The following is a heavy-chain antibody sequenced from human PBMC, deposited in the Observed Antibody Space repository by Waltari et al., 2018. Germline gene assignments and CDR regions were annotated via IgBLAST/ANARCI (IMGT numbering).Heavy chain of an antibody. CDR3: ARIRSGSGSYYYGMDV. J-gene: IGHJ6*02. CDR1: GGSISSYY. Sequence: QVQLQESGPGLVKPSETLSLTCTVSGGSISSYYWSWIRQPPGKRLEWIGYIYYSGSTNYNPSLKSRVTISVDTSKNQFSLKLSSVTAADTAVYYCARIRSGSGSYYYGMDVWGQGTTVTVSS. CDR2: IYYSGST. V-gene: IGHV4-59*08. D-gene: IGHD3-10*01.